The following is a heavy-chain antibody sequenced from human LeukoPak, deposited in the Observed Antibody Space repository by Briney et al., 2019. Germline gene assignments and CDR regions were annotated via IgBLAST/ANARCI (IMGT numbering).Heavy chain of an antibody. CDR1: GGSFSGYY. CDR2: INHSGST. CDR3: ARSVDLVIGIDY. Sequence: PSETLSLTCAVYGGSFSGYYWSWIRQSPGKGLEWIGEINHSGSTNYNPSLKSRVSISLDTSKNQFSLKLSSVTAADTAVYYCARSVDLVIGIDYWGQGTLVTVSS. V-gene: IGHV4-34*01. D-gene: IGHD3-16*02. J-gene: IGHJ4*02.